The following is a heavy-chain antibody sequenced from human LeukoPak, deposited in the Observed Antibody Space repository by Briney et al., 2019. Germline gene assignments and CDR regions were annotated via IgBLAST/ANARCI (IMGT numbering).Heavy chain of an antibody. D-gene: IGHD6-19*01. Sequence: PSETLSLTCAVYGGSFSGYYWSWIRQPPGKGLEWIGEINHSGSTNYNPSLKSRVTISVDTSKNQFSLKLSSVAAADTAVYYCARHAETDSSGWHVDYWGQGTLVTVSS. CDR1: GGSFSGYY. J-gene: IGHJ4*02. CDR3: ARHAETDSSGWHVDY. CDR2: INHSGST. V-gene: IGHV4-34*01.